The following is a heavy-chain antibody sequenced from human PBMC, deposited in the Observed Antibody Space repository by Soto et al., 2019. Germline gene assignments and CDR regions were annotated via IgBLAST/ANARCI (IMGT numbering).Heavy chain of an antibody. J-gene: IGHJ3*02. CDR3: ARDLGYYDSSGYYSDAFDI. CDR2: TYYRSKWYN. D-gene: IGHD3-22*01. V-gene: IGHV6-1*01. Sequence: PSQTLSLTYAISGDSVSSNSAAWNWIRQSPSRGLEWLGRTYYRSKWYNDYAVSVKSRITINPDTSKNQFSLQLNSVTPEDTAVYYCARDLGYYDSSGYYSDAFDIWGQGTMVTVSS. CDR1: GDSVSSNSAA.